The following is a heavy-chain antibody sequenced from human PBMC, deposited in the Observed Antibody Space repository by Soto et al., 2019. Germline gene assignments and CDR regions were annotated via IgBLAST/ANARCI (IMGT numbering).Heavy chain of an antibody. Sequence: QVQLVQSGAEVKKPGASVKVSCKASGYTFTSYGISWVRQAPGQGLEWMGWISAYNGNTNYAQKLQGRVTMTTDTPTSTAYMELRSLISDDTAVYYCARDLMGYYYDSSGYYRAFDIWGQGTMVTVSS. CDR2: ISAYNGNT. CDR3: ARDLMGYYYDSSGYYRAFDI. J-gene: IGHJ3*02. D-gene: IGHD3-22*01. CDR1: GYTFTSYG. V-gene: IGHV1-18*01.